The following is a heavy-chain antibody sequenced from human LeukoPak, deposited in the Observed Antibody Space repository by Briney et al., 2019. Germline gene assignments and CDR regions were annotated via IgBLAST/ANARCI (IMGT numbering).Heavy chain of an antibody. J-gene: IGHJ3*02. Sequence: GGSLSLSCSASGFTFSSYAMHWVRQAPGKGLEYVSAISSNGGSTYYADSVKGRFTISRDNSKNTLYLQMSSLRAEDTAVYYCVKDHYDSSGYYYPQDAFDIWGQGTMLTVPS. CDR1: GFTFSSYA. D-gene: IGHD3-22*01. V-gene: IGHV3-64D*06. CDR3: VKDHYDSSGYYYPQDAFDI. CDR2: ISSNGGST.